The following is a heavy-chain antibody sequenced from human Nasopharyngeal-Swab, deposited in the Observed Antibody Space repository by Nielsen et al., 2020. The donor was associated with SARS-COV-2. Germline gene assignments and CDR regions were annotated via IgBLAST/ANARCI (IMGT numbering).Heavy chain of an antibody. CDR3: TTTTTEGHAYGDYQYFHH. D-gene: IGHD4-17*01. CDR1: GFTFSSYG. V-gene: IGHV3-33*01. Sequence: GGSLRLSCAASGFTFSSYGMHWVRQAPGKGLEWVAVIWYDGSNKYYADSVKGRFTISRDNSKNTLYLQMDSLIMEDTAVYFCTTTTTEGHAYGDYQYFHHWGQGTLVTVSS. J-gene: IGHJ1*01. CDR2: IWYDGSNK.